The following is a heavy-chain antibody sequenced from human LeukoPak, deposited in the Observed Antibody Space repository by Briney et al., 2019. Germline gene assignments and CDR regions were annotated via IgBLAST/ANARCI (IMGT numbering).Heavy chain of an antibody. Sequence: GRSLRLSCAASGFTFSDYGMHWVRQAPGKGLEWVAVIWYDGSNKYYADSVKGRFTISRDNSKNTLYLQMNSLRAEDTAVYYCARGRYYDSSGYYSVPFDYWGQGTLVTVSS. CDR2: IWYDGSNK. CDR3: ARGRYYDSSGYYSVPFDY. J-gene: IGHJ4*02. V-gene: IGHV3-33*01. D-gene: IGHD3-22*01. CDR1: GFTFSDYG.